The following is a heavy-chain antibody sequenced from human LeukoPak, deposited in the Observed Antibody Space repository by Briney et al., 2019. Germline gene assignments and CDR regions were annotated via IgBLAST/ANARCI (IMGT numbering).Heavy chain of an antibody. CDR2: IYYSGST. CDR3: ARPTLDDHYYMDV. J-gene: IGHJ6*03. D-gene: IGHD2-2*03. V-gene: IGHV4-59*08. CDR1: GGSISSYY. Sequence: SETLSLTCTVSGGSISSYYWNWVRQPPGKGLEWIAYIYYSGSTSYNPSLKSRVTISVDTSKNQFSLKLSSVTAADTAVYYCARPTLDDHYYMDVWGKGTTVTVSS.